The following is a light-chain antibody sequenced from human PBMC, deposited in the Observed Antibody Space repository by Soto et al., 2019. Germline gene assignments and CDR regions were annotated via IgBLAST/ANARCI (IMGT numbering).Light chain of an antibody. CDR1: QSISSY. J-gene: IGKJ5*01. CDR3: QQSSSPTRT. CDR2: AAS. V-gene: IGKV1-39*01. Sequence: DIQMTQSPSALSPSVGDRVTITCRASQSISSYLNWYQQKPGKAPKLLIYAASSLQSGVPSRFSGSGSGTDFTLTISSLQPEDFATYYRQQSSSPTRTFGQGTRLEIK.